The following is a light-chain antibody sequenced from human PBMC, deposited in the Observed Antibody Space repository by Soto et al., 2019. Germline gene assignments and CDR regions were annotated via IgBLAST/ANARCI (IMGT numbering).Light chain of an antibody. CDR3: QPRSNWPLT. CDR1: QSVSSY. CDR2: DAS. Sequence: EIVFTQSPATLSLSPGERATLSCRASQSVSSYLAWYQHKPGQAPRLLIYDASNRSTGVPARFSGSGSGTDFTLTISSLEPEDFAVYYCQPRSNWPLTFGGGTKVEIK. J-gene: IGKJ4*01. V-gene: IGKV3-11*01.